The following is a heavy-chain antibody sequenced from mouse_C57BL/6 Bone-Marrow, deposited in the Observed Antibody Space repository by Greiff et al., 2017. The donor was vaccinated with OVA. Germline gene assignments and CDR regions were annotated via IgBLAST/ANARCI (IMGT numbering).Heavy chain of an antibody. V-gene: IGHV3-6*01. CDR3: ARDYYGSSRDY. Sequence: EVKLVESGPGLVKPSQSLSLTCSVTGYSITSGYYWNWIRQFPGNKLEWMGYISYDGSNNYNPSLKNRISITRDTSKNQFFLKLNSVTTEDTATYYCARDYYGSSRDYWGQGTSVTVSS. CDR2: ISYDGSN. D-gene: IGHD1-1*01. CDR1: GYSITSGYY. J-gene: IGHJ4*01.